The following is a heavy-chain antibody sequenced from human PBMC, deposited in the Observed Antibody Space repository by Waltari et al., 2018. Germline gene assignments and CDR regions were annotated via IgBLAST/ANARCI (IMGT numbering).Heavy chain of an antibody. V-gene: IGHV3-7*01. CDR3: ARDAPLYTTGWGYDY. J-gene: IGHJ4*02. CDR2: IKEDGSKI. D-gene: IGHD6-19*01. CDR1: GLSISESW. Sequence: EVQLVESGGGLVQPGGSLRLSCEASGLSISESWMSWVRQAPGKGPGWVAEIKEDGSKIKNVCAGRGRFTISRNNAKNSLYLQMNSRRVEDTAVYYCARDAPLYTTGWGYDYWGQGILVTVSS.